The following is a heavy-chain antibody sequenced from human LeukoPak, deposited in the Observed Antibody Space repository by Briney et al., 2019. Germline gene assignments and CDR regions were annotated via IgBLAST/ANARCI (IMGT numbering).Heavy chain of an antibody. J-gene: IGHJ6*02. CDR2: ISACNGNT. V-gene: IGHV1-18*01. CDR1: GYTFTSYD. CDR3: ARDQDIVVVQDNDTYGMDV. Sequence: GASVKVSCKASGYTFTSYDINWVRQAPGQGLEWMGWISACNGNTNYAQKLQGRVTMTTDTSTSTAYMELRSLRSDDTAVYYCARDQDIVVVQDNDTYGMDVWGQGTTVTVSS. D-gene: IGHD2-2*01.